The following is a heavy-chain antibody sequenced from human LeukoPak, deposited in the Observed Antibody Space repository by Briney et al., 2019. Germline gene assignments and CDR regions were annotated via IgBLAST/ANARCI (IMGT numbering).Heavy chain of an antibody. CDR1: GYPFTSYS. CDR2: INPSGGST. CDR3: ARRYLYYFDY. Sequence: ASVKVSCKASGYPFTSYSMHWVRQAPGQGLEWMGIINPSGGSTSFAQKFQGRVTMTRDMSTSTVYMELSSLRSEDTAVYYCARRYLYYFDYWGQGTLVTVSS. D-gene: IGHD1-1*01. V-gene: IGHV1-46*01. J-gene: IGHJ4*02.